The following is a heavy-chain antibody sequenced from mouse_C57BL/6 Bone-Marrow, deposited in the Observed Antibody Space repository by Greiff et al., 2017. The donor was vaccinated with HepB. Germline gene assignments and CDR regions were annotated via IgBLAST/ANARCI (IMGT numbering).Heavy chain of an antibody. CDR3: ARGDARRAMDY. CDR1: GFTFSDYY. V-gene: IGHV5-16*01. J-gene: IGHJ4*01. Sequence: EVQLVESEGGLVQPGSSLKLSCTASGFTFSDYYMAWVRQFPEKGLEWFANINYDGSSTYYLDSLKSRFIISRDNAKNILYLQMSSLKSEDTATYYCARGDARRAMDYWGQGTSVTVSS. CDR2: INYDGSST.